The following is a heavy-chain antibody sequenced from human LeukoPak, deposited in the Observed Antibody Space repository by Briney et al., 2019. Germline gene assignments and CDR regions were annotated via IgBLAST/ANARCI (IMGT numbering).Heavy chain of an antibody. Sequence: GGSLRLSCAASGFTFSSYWMSWVRQAPGKGLQWVADIKQDGSEKNYVDSVKGQFSISRDNAKNSLYLQMNSLTAEDTAVYYCARNPPGIVGAPTHYCYYMDVWGRGTTVTISS. CDR1: GFTFSSYW. V-gene: IGHV3-7*01. CDR2: IKQDGSEK. D-gene: IGHD1-26*01. J-gene: IGHJ6*03. CDR3: ARNPPGIVGAPTHYCYYMDV.